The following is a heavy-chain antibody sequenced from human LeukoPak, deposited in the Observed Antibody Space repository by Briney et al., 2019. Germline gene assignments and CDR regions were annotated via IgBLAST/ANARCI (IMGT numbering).Heavy chain of an antibody. CDR3: TTVGYSYGRN. CDR1: GFTFSNAW. J-gene: IGHJ4*02. CDR2: IKSKTDGGIT. V-gene: IGHV3-15*01. D-gene: IGHD5-18*01. Sequence: GGSLRLSCAASGFTFSNAWMSWVRQAPEKGLEWVGRIKSKTDGGITDYAAPVKGRFTISRDDSKNTLYLQMNSLKTEDTAVYYCTTVGYSYGRNWGQGTLVTVSP.